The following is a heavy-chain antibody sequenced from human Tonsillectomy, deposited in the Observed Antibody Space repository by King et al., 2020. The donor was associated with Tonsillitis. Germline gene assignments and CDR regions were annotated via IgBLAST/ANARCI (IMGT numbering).Heavy chain of an antibody. Sequence: LQLQESGPGLVKPSETLSLTCTVSGDSITSTTYFWGWIRQPPGKGLEWIGGIYYSGSTFYSPSLKGRVTISVDTSKNQFSLKLNSLTAADTAVYYCARGKRGHFDWLFAYYFDSWGQGTLVTVSS. CDR2: IYYSGST. V-gene: IGHV4-39*01. D-gene: IGHD3-9*01. CDR3: ARGKRGHFDWLFAYYFDS. J-gene: IGHJ4*02. CDR1: GDSITSTTYF.